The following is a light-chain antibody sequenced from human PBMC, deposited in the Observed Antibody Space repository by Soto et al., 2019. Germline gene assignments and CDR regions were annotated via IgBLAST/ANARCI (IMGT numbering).Light chain of an antibody. Sequence: DIVMTQSPLSLPVTPGEPASISCRSSQSLPHSNGYNYLDWYLQKPGQSPQLLIYLGSNRASGVPDRFSGSGSGTDCTLKISRVEAEDVGVYYCMQALQTPRIFGQGTRLEIK. J-gene: IGKJ5*01. CDR1: QSLPHSNGYNY. CDR3: MQALQTPRI. CDR2: LGS. V-gene: IGKV2-28*01.